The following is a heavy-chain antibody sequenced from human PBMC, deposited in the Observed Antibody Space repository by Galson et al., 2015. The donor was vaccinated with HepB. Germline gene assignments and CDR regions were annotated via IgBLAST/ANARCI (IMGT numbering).Heavy chain of an antibody. D-gene: IGHD6-19*01. V-gene: IGHV1-2*06. CDR2: INPNSGGT. CDR1: GGTFSSYA. CDR3: AREGWYNYYYYYYYMDV. J-gene: IGHJ6*03. Sequence: SVKVSCKASGGTFSSYAISWVRQAPGQGLEWMGRINPNSGGTNYAQKFQGRVTMTRDTSISTAYMELSRLRSDDTAVYYCAREGWYNYYYYYYYMDVWGKGTTVTVSS.